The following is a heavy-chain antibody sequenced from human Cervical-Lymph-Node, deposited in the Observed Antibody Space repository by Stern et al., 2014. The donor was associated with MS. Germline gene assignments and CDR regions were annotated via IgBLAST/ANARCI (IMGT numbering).Heavy chain of an antibody. CDR1: GYTVITCY. J-gene: IGHJ4*02. V-gene: IGHV1-46*01. D-gene: IGHD6-19*01. Sequence: QVQLAQSGAEVKKPLASVRVSCRASGYTVITCYMYWVGQAPGPGFEWIALINPYSGTTSYPPKFQARITMTSDTSPSTNAIDIGSLRSEDTAMYYCARALSSGFDYWGQGTLLTVSS. CDR2: INPYSGTT. CDR3: ARALSSGFDY.